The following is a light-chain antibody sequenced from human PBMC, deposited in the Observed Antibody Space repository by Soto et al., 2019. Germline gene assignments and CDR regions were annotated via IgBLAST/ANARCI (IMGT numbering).Light chain of an antibody. CDR1: QSVSSSY. J-gene: IGKJ1*01. CDR3: QQYGSSPIT. CDR2: GAS. Sequence: EIVLTQSPGTLSLSPGERATLSCRASQSVSSSYLAWYQQKPGQAPRLLIYGASSRATGIPDRFSGSGSGTDFNHTISRLEPEDFAVYYCQQYGSSPITFGQGTKVEIK. V-gene: IGKV3-20*01.